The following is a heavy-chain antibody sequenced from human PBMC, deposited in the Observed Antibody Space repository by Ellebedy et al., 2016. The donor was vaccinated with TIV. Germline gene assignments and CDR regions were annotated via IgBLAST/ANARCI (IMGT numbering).Heavy chain of an antibody. CDR1: GLTFSRYW. V-gene: IGHV3-7*01. CDR2: IKQDGSDK. D-gene: IGHD6-19*01. J-gene: IGHJ6*02. CDR3: VRGRSSAWYIYYNYGMDV. Sequence: GESLKISCVDSGLTFSRYWMSWVRQTPGRGLEWVANIKQDGSDKNYVDSVKGRFTISRDNAKNSLYLQMNSLRADDTAVYYCVRGRSSAWYIYYNYGMDVWGQGTTVTVSS.